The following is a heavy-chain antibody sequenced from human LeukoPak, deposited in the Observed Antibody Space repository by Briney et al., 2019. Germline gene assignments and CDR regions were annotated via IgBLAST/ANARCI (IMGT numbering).Heavy chain of an antibody. Sequence: GGSLRLSCAASGFTVSSDYMNWVRQAPGKGLEWVSYISSSSSTIYYADSAKGRFTISRDNAKNSLYLQMNSLRDEDTAVYYCARGFEDMGRHIVATIVDYWGQGTLVTVSS. CDR2: ISSSSSTI. CDR3: ARGFEDMGRHIVATIVDY. D-gene: IGHD5-12*01. CDR1: GFTVSSDY. V-gene: IGHV3-48*02. J-gene: IGHJ4*02.